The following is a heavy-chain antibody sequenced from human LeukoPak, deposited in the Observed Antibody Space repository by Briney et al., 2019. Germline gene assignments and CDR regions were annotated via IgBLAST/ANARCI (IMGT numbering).Heavy chain of an antibody. CDR2: IKHDGSDT. Sequence: PGGSLRLSCAASGFTFSSYWMSWVRQAPGKGLEWVANIKHDGSDTNYVDSVKGRFTISRDNAKHSLYLQMNSLRAEDTAMCYCARRIAATGMKYFDYWGQGTLVTVSS. V-gene: IGHV3-7*05. CDR1: GFTFSSYW. D-gene: IGHD6-13*01. J-gene: IGHJ4*02. CDR3: ARRIAATGMKYFDY.